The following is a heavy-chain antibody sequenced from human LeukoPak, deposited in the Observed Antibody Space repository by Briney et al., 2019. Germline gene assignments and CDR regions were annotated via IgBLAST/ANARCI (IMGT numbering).Heavy chain of an antibody. V-gene: IGHV3-20*04. J-gene: IGHJ4*02. CDR1: GFSLRNYG. Sequence: GGSLRLSCAASGFSLRNYGVNWVRQAPGKGLEWVSGINWNGGSTGYADSVKGRFTISRDNAKNSLYLQMNSLRAEDTALYYCARAGGYSYGPFDYWGQGTLVTVSS. CDR3: ARAGGYSYGPFDY. D-gene: IGHD5-18*01. CDR2: INWNGGST.